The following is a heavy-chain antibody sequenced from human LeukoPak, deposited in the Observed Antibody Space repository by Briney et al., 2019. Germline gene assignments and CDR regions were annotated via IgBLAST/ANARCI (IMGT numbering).Heavy chain of an antibody. CDR3: ARGYYKFDY. CDR1: GGSISSGSYY. D-gene: IGHD3-22*01. J-gene: IGHJ4*02. V-gene: IGHV4-61*02. Sequence: SETLSLTCTVSGGSISSGSYYWSWIRQPAGKGLEWIGRIYTSGSTNYNPSLKSRVTMSVDTSKNQFSLKLSSVTAADTAVYYCARGYYKFDYWGQGTLVTVSS. CDR2: IYTSGST.